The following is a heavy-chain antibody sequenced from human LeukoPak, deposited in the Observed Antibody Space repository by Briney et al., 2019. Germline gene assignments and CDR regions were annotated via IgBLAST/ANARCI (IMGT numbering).Heavy chain of an antibody. D-gene: IGHD6-13*01. CDR2: IIPIFGTA. Sequence: ASVKVSCKASGGTFSSYAISWVRQAPGQGLEWMGGIIPIFGTANYAQKFQGRVTMTRDTSTSTAYMELRSLRSDDTAVYYCARGPIAAAGDYWGQGTLVTVSS. CDR1: GGTFSSYA. V-gene: IGHV1-69*05. J-gene: IGHJ4*02. CDR3: ARGPIAAAGDY.